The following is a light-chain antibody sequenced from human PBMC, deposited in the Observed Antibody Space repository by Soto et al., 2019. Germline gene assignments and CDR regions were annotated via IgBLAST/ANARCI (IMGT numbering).Light chain of an antibody. V-gene: IGLV2-14*01. CDR3: TSYTSSSTLDV. CDR1: SSDVGGYNY. CDR2: EVS. Sequence: QSVLTQPASVSGSPGQSITISCTGTSSDVGGYNYVSWYQQHPGKAPKLMIYEVSNRPLGVSNRFSGSKFGNTASLTISGLQAEDEADYYCTSYTSSSTLDVFGTGTKV. J-gene: IGLJ1*01.